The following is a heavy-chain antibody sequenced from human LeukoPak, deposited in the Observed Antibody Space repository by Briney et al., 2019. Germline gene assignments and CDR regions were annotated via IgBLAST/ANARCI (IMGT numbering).Heavy chain of an antibody. V-gene: IGHV3-43D*03. CDR1: GFTFDDYA. CDR3: ASAGGAFDY. Sequence: GGSLRLSCAASGFTFDDYAMHWVRQAPGKGLEWVSLISWDGGSTYYADSVKGRFTISRDNSKNSLYLQMNSLRAEDTALYYCASAGGAFDYWGQGTLVTVSS. D-gene: IGHD3-10*01. CDR2: ISWDGGST. J-gene: IGHJ4*02.